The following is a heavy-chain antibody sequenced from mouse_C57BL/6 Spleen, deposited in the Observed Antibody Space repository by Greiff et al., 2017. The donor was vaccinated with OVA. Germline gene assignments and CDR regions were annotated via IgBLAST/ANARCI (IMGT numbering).Heavy chain of an antibody. V-gene: IGHV1-52*01. CDR1: GYTFTSYW. CDR3: ALTGTWAY. J-gene: IGHJ3*01. D-gene: IGHD4-1*01. CDR2: IDPADSET. Sequence: QVQLQQPGAELVKPGSSVKLSCKASGYTFTSYWMPWVKQRPVQGLEWIGNIDPADSETHYNQKFKDKATLTVDNSSSTAYMQLSSLTSEDSAVYYCALTGTWAYWGQGTLVTVS.